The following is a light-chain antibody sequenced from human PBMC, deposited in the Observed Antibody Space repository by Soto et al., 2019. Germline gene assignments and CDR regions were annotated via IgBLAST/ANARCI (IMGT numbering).Light chain of an antibody. Sequence: DIQLTQSPSSLSASVGDRVTITCRASQTISRNLNWYQQKPGEAPRLLMYVVSTLQGGVPSRFSGSESGTDYTLTISSVQHDDLANYYCQQSYSIPYTFGQGTKLEIK. CDR3: QQSYSIPYT. J-gene: IGKJ2*01. CDR2: VVS. V-gene: IGKV1-39*01. CDR1: QTISRN.